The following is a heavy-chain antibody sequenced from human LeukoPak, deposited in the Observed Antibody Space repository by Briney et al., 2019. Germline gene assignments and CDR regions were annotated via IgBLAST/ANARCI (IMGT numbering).Heavy chain of an antibody. D-gene: IGHD3-3*01. J-gene: IGHJ4*02. CDR3: AREVVGITIFGVVDY. CDR2: IYSGGST. Sequence: GGSLRLSCAASGFTVSSNYMSWVRQAPGKGLEWVSVIYSGGSTYYADSVKGRFTISRDNSKNTLYLQMNSLRAEDTAAYYCAREVVGITIFGVVDYWGQGTLVTVSS. V-gene: IGHV3-66*02. CDR1: GFTVSSNY.